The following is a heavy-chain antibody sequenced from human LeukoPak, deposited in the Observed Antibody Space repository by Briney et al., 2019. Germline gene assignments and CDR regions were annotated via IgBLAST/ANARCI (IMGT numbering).Heavy chain of an antibody. CDR1: GFTFSSYA. Sequence: GGSLRLSCAASGFTFSSYAMHWVRQAPGKGLEWVAVISYDGSNKYYADSVKGRFTISRDNAKNSLYLQMNSLRAEDTAVYYCARDRYSILVEYYYYYMDVWGKGTTVTVSS. V-gene: IGHV3-30*04. J-gene: IGHJ6*03. D-gene: IGHD4-11*01. CDR2: ISYDGSNK. CDR3: ARDRYSILVEYYYYYMDV.